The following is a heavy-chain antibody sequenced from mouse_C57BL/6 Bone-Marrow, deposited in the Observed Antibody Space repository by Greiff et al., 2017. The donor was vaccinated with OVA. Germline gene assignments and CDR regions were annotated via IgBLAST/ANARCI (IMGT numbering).Heavy chain of an antibody. CDR1: GYTFTSYW. D-gene: IGHD2-2*01. Sequence: VQLQQPGAELVRPGSSVKLSCKASGYTFTSYWMHWVKQRPIQGLEWIGNIDPSDSETHYNQKFKDKATLTVDKSSSTAYMQLSSLTSEESAVYYCAREGIVDYGYDDGAWFAYWGQGTLVTVSA. CDR3: AREGIVDYGYDDGAWFAY. V-gene: IGHV1-52*01. J-gene: IGHJ3*01. CDR2: IDPSDSET.